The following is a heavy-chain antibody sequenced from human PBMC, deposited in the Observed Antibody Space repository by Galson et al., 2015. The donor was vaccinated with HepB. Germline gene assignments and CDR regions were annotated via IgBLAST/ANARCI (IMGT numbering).Heavy chain of an antibody. D-gene: IGHD1-26*01. Sequence: SVKVSCKASGYTFGSHGITWVRQAPGQGLEWMGWIDGDNGDTNYAQKLRDRLTMTTDTSTTTAYMELRSLRLDDTAVYYCARVMSGSSWDLPWVFDYWGQGTLVTVSS. CDR2: IDGDNGDT. V-gene: IGHV1-18*01. CDR1: GYTFGSHG. CDR3: ARVMSGSSWDLPWVFDY. J-gene: IGHJ4*02.